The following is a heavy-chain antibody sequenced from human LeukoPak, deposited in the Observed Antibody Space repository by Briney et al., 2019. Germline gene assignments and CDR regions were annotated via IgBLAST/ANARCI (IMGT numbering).Heavy chain of an antibody. CDR3: ARFGGNSGAPGY. Sequence: GASVKVSCEASGYTFTSYYMHWVRQAPGQGLEWMGVINPSGGSTSYAQKFQGRVTMTRDTSTSTVYMELSSLRSEDTAVYYCARFGGNSGAPGYWGQGTLVTVSS. J-gene: IGHJ4*02. CDR2: INPSGGST. CDR1: GYTFTSYY. D-gene: IGHD4-23*01. V-gene: IGHV1-46*01.